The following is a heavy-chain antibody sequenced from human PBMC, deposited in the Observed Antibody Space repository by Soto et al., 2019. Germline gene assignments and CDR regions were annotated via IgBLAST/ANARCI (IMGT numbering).Heavy chain of an antibody. D-gene: IGHD1-7*01. Sequence: LRLSCAASGFTFSSYGMHWVRQAPGKGLEWVAVIWYDGSNKYYADSVKGRFTISRDNSKNTLYLQMNSLRAEDTAVYYCARDASLITGTTNYYYYYYGMDVWGQGTTVTVSS. V-gene: IGHV3-33*01. CDR3: ARDASLITGTTNYYYYYYGMDV. J-gene: IGHJ6*02. CDR2: IWYDGSNK. CDR1: GFTFSSYG.